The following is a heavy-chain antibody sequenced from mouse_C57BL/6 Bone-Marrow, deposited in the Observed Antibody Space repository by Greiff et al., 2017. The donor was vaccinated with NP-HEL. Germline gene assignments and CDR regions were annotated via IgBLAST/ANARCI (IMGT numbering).Heavy chain of an antibody. CDR2: IRNKANGYTT. CDR3: ARSRWLLGFAY. J-gene: IGHJ3*01. CDR1: GFTFTDYY. V-gene: IGHV7-3*01. D-gene: IGHD2-3*01. Sequence: EVKLMESGGGLVQPGGSLSLSCAASGFTFTDYYMSWVRQPPGKALEWLGFIRNKANGYTTEYSASVKGRFTISRDNSQSILYLQMNALRAEDSATYYCARSRWLLGFAYWGQGTLVTVSA.